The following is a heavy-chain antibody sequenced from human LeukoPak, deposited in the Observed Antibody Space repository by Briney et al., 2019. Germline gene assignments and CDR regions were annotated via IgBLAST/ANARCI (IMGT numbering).Heavy chain of an antibody. CDR1: GYTFTSYD. Sequence: ASVKVSCKASGYTFTSYDINWVRQAPGQGLEWMGWISAYNGNTNYAQKLQGRVTMTTDTSTSTAYMELRSLRSDDTAVYYCARAKDPYYYDSSGYSLWGQGTLVTVSS. V-gene: IGHV1-18*01. D-gene: IGHD3-22*01. CDR2: ISAYNGNT. CDR3: ARAKDPYYYDSSGYSL. J-gene: IGHJ4*02.